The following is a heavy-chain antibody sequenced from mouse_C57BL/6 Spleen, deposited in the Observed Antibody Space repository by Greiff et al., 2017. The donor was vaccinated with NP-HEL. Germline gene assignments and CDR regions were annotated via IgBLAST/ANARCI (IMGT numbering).Heavy chain of an antibody. CDR3: AREGITTVGDY. D-gene: IGHD1-1*01. CDR1: GFSLTSYG. V-gene: IGHV2-2*01. J-gene: IGHJ2*01. Sequence: VQLKQSGPGLVQPSQSLSITCTVSGFSLTSYGVHWVRQSPGKGLEWLGVIWSGGSRDYNAAFISRLSISKDNSKSQVCFKMNSLQADDTAIYYCAREGITTVGDYWGQGTTLTVSS. CDR2: IWSGGSR.